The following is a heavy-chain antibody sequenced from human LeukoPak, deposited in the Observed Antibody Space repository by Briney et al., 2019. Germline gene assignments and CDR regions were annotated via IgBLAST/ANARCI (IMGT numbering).Heavy chain of an antibody. D-gene: IGHD2-15*01. J-gene: IGHJ3*02. V-gene: IGHV3-23*01. Sequence: GGSLRLSCTASGFTFSGYAMSWVRQAPGKGLEWVSGISGSGGSTYYADSVKGRFTISRDNSKNTLYLQMNSLRAEDTAVYYCAKDKAYCSGGSCYNAFDIWGQGTMVTVSS. CDR3: AKDKAYCSGGSCYNAFDI. CDR2: ISGSGGST. CDR1: GFTFSGYA.